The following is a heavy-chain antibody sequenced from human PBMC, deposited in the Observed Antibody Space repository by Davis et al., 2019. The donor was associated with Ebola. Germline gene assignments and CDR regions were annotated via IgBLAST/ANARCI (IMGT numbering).Heavy chain of an antibody. CDR1: GFTFSGSA. Sequence: GGSLRLSCVASGFTFSGSAMHWVRQASGKGLEWVGRIRSKANSYATAYAASVKGRFTISRDDSKNTAYLQMNSLKTEDTAVYYCTGTYGDHDYWGQGTLVTVSS. D-gene: IGHD4-17*01. CDR3: TGTYGDHDY. V-gene: IGHV3-73*01. CDR2: IRSKANSYAT. J-gene: IGHJ4*02.